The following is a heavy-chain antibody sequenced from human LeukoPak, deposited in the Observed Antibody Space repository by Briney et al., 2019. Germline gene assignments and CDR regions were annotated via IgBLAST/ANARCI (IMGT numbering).Heavy chain of an antibody. CDR2: ISYSGST. J-gene: IGHJ3*02. V-gene: IGHV4-39*01. CDR3: ARHNPYQLLFPTDDAFDI. CDR1: GGSISSSSYY. Sequence: SETLSLTCTVSGGSISSSSYYWGWIRQPPGKGLEWIGSISYSGSTYYNPSLKSRVTISVDTSKNQFSLKLSSVTAADTAVYYCARHNPYQLLFPTDDAFDIWGQGTMVTVSS. D-gene: IGHD2-2*01.